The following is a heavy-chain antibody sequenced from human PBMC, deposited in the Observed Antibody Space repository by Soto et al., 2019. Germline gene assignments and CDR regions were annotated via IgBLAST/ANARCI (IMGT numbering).Heavy chain of an antibody. CDR3: AKTFKYSSSSCDY. D-gene: IGHD6-6*01. CDR1: GFTFSTYA. J-gene: IGHJ4*02. CDR2: ISSSGGDT. Sequence: GGSLRLSCAASGFTFSTYAMSWVRQAPGKGLEWVSAISSSGGDTYYPDSVKGRFTISRDNPKNTLYLQMNSLRAEDTAVYYCAKTFKYSSSSCDYWGQGTLVTVSS. V-gene: IGHV3-23*01.